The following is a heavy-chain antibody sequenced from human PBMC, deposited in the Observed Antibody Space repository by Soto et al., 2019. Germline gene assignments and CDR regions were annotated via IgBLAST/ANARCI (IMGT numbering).Heavy chain of an antibody. D-gene: IGHD1-26*01. CDR2: IYQSGST. V-gene: IGHV4-38-2*02. CDR3: ARVLGAPLYYFDY. J-gene: IGHJ4*02. CDR1: GYYISKGNS. Sequence: DTLSLTCPISGYYISKGNSWGWIRQPPGKRLEWIGSIYQSGSTYYNPSLRSRATISVDTSKNQFSLKLSSVTAADTAVYYCARVLGAPLYYFDYWGQGILVTVSS.